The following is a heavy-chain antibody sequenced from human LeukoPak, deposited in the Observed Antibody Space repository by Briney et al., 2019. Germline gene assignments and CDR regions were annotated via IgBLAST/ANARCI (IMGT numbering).Heavy chain of an antibody. CDR3: ATGNLRGVSNWFDP. V-gene: IGHV1-24*01. D-gene: IGHD3-10*01. CDR1: GYTLTELS. Sequence: ASVKVSCKVSGYTLTELSMHWVRQAPGKGLEWMGGFDPEDGETTYAQKFQGRVTMTEDTSTDTAYMELSSLRSEDTAVYYCATGNLRGVSNWFDPWGQGTLVTVSS. J-gene: IGHJ5*02. CDR2: FDPEDGET.